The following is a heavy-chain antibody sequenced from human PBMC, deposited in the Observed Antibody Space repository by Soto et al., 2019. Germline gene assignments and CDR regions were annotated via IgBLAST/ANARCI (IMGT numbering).Heavy chain of an antibody. V-gene: IGHV3-74*01. CDR1: GFTFSNYW. CDR2: INKAGSST. J-gene: IGHJ4*02. CDR3: AKDAFYGASDF. Sequence: EVQLVESGGGLVHPGGSLRLSCAASGFTFSNYWMHWVRQVPGKGLEWIARINKAGSSTGYAASVKGRFTIFRDNAKSMLYVQMNSLRAEDTAVYYCAKDAFYGASDFWAQGALVNVSS. D-gene: IGHD3-10*01.